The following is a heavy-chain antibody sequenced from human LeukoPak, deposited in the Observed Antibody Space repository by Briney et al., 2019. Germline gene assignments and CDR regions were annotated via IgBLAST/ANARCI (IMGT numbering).Heavy chain of an antibody. CDR3: TREIAVVPAASLGY. Sequence: PGGSLRLSCAASGFTFSSYWMHWVRQAPGKGLVWVSRIKSDGSLTNYADSVRGRFTIPRDDAKNTLYLQMNSLRAEDTAVYYCTREIAVVPAASLGYWGQGTLVTVSS. D-gene: IGHD2-2*01. V-gene: IGHV3-74*01. J-gene: IGHJ4*02. CDR1: GFTFSSYW. CDR2: IKSDGSLT.